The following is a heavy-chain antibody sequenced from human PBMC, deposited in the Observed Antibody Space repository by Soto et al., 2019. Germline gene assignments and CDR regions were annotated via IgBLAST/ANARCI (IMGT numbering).Heavy chain of an antibody. D-gene: IGHD3-16*02. V-gene: IGHV1-69*11. CDR1: GGTFSSSG. J-gene: IGHJ6*02. CDR3: ARWPQPRYTADPYAVDV. CDR2: IVPSLDTT. Sequence: QVHLVQSGTEVKKPGSSVTVSCKASGGTFSSSGFSWVRQAPGQGLEWMGMIVPSLDTTNYAQKFQARVTITADEVTSTAYMELRSLRSEDTAVYYCARWPQPRYTADPYAVDVWGQGTRVIVSS.